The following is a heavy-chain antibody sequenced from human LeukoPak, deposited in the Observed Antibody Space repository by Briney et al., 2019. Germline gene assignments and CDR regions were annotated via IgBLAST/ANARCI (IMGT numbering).Heavy chain of an antibody. CDR3: VRDTPGGSYGDYDY. V-gene: IGHV4-4*02. J-gene: IGHJ4*02. Sequence: PSETLSLTCTISGGSVSSSNWWSWIRQPPGKVLEWIGKIYHNGNTGYNPSLKSRVTISVDKSKNQFSLSLTSVAAADTAVYYCVRDTPGGSYGDYDYWGQGTLVTVSS. CDR1: GGSVSSSNW. CDR2: IYHNGNT. D-gene: IGHD4-17*01.